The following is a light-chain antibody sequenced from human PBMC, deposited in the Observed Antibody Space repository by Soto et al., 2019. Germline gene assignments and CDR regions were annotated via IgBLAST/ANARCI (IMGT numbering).Light chain of an antibody. J-gene: IGLJ2*01. V-gene: IGLV2-11*01. Sequence: QSALNQPRSVSGSPGQSVTISCTGTSSDVGGYNYVSWYQQHPGKAPKLMIYDVSKRPSGVPDRFSGYKSGNTASLTISGLQAEDEAAYYCCSYAGSYPVVFGGGTTLTVL. CDR2: DVS. CDR3: CSYAGSYPVV. CDR1: SSDVGGYNY.